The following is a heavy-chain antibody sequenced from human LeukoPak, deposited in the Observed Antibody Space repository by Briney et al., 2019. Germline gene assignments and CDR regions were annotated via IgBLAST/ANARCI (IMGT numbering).Heavy chain of an antibody. CDR2: ISSGGTKI. CDR3: ARDFLAAGDY. CDR1: GFIFSSYS. J-gene: IGHJ4*02. V-gene: IGHV3-21*01. Sequence: PGGSLRLSCAASGFIFSSYSINWVRQAPGKGLEWVSSISSGGTKIYYADSVKGGFTISRDDVKKSVYLQMNSLRVEDTAVYYCARDFLAAGDYWGQGTQVTVSS. D-gene: IGHD6-13*01.